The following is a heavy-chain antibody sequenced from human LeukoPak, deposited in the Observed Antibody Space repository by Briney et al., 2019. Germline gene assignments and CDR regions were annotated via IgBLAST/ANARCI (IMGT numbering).Heavy chain of an antibody. CDR1: GYSFTSYW. Sequence: GESLKISCKGSGYSFTSYWIGWARQMPGKGLEWMGIIYPGDSDTRYSPSFQGQVTISADKSISTAYLQWSSLKASDTAMYYCARQGRYCSSTSCYGAYYMDVWGKGTTVTISS. V-gene: IGHV5-51*01. J-gene: IGHJ6*03. CDR3: ARQGRYCSSTSCYGAYYMDV. CDR2: IYPGDSDT. D-gene: IGHD2-2*01.